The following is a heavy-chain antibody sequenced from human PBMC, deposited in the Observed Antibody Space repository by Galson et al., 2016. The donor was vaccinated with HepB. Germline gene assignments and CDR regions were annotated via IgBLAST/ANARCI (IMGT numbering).Heavy chain of an antibody. CDR3: ARGGLYPPANWFDP. J-gene: IGHJ5*02. CDR2: IYHRGDT. D-gene: IGHD2-2*02. V-gene: IGHV4-38-2*02. Sequence: SETLSLTCSVSNYSISTGYYWGWIRQPPGKGLEWIGNIYHRGDTYYNPSLKSRVTIPIDTSKHLFSLNLTSVTAADTAIYYCARGGLYPPANWFDPWGQGTLVTVSS. CDR1: NYSISTGYY.